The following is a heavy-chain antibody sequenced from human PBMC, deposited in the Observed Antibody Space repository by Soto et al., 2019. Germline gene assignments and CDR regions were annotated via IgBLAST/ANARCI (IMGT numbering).Heavy chain of an antibody. CDR2: INTGNGNT. CDR1: GYIFINYA. Sequence: QVELVQSGAEEKKPGASVKVSCKASGYIFINYAIHWVRQAPGQRLEWMGWINTGNGNTIYSQKFQDRVTINRDTSASTAYMELSRLRPEDTAVYYCARSPMNRGVSGAFDPWGQGTLVTVSS. J-gene: IGHJ5*02. CDR3: ARSPMNRGVSGAFDP. D-gene: IGHD3-10*01. V-gene: IGHV1-3*04.